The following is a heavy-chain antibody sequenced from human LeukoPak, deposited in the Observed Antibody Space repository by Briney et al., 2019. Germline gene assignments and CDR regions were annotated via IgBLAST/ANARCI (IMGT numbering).Heavy chain of an antibody. J-gene: IGHJ1*01. CDR2: ISESGGTT. CDR1: GFTFSSYA. D-gene: IGHD2-8*02. CDR3: AKDPSTSWYWYFQH. V-gene: IGHV3-23*01. Sequence: GGSLRLSCAASGFTFSSYAMTWVRQAPGKGLEWVSGISESGGTTYYADSVKGRFTISRDNFKSTLYLQMNSLRAEDTAVYYCAKDPSTSWYWYFQHWGQGTLVTVSS.